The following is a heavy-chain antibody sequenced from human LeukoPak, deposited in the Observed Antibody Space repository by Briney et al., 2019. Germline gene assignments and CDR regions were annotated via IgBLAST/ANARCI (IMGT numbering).Heavy chain of an antibody. CDR3: ARDRYYYDRRGHDDAFDI. CDR1: GYTFTGYY. Sequence: ASVKDSCKASGYTFTGYYMHWVRQAPGQGLEWMGWINPNSGGTNYAQKFQGWVTMTRDTSISTAYMELSRLRSDDTAVYYCARDRYYYDRRGHDDAFDIWGQGTIVTVSS. V-gene: IGHV1-2*04. CDR2: INPNSGGT. J-gene: IGHJ3*02. D-gene: IGHD3-22*01.